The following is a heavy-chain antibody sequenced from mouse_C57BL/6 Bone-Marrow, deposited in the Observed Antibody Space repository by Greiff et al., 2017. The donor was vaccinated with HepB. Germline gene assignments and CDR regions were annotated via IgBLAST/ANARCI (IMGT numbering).Heavy chain of an antibody. V-gene: IGHV7-3*01. D-gene: IGHD1-1*01. J-gene: IGHJ2*01. Sequence: EVKVVESGGGLVQPGGSLSLSCAASGFTFTDYYMSWVRQPPGKALEWLGFIRNKANGYTTEYSASVKGRFTISRDNSQSILYLQMNALGAEDSATYYGARYAYGSLDYWGQGTTLTVSS. CDR1: GFTFTDYY. CDR3: ARYAYGSLDY. CDR2: IRNKANGYTT.